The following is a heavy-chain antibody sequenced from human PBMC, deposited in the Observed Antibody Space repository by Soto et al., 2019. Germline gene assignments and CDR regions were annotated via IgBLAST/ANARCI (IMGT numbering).Heavy chain of an antibody. J-gene: IGHJ4*02. CDR3: ALRSMAVVPEY. CDR2: LYYGRSA. Sequence: QVQLQESGPGLVKPSETLSLTCAVSGDSISSYYCMWIRQPPGKGLESIGYLYYGRSANYNPSLKSRVTSPVYTSTNQCSLTLSSMTAADTAVYYCALRSMAVVPEYWGQGTLVTVSS. V-gene: IGHV4-59*01. CDR1: GDSISSYY. D-gene: IGHD3-22*01.